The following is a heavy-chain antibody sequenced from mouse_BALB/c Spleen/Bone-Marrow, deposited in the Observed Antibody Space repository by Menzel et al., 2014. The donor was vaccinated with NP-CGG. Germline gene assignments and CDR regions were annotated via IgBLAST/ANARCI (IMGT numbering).Heavy chain of an antibody. V-gene: IGHV5-6-3*01. J-gene: IGHJ2*03. CDR1: GFTFSSYG. Sequence: EVNLEESGGGLVQPGGSLKLSCAASGFTFSSYGMSWVRQTPDKRLELVATINSNGGSTYYPDSVKGRFTISRDNAKNTLYLQMSSLKSEDTAMYYCARVWYFDYWGQGTSLTVSS. CDR3: ARVWYFDY. CDR2: INSNGGST.